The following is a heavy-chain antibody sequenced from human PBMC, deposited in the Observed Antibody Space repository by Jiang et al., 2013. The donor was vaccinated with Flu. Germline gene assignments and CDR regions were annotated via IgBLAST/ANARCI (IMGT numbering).Heavy chain of an antibody. D-gene: IGHD6-19*01. CDR2: IYPGDSDT. Sequence: GAEVEKSRGESLKISCKGSGYSFTSYWIGWVRQMPGKGLEWMGIIYPGDSDTRYSPSFQGQVTISADKSISTAYLQWSSLEASDTAMYYCARRDSSGLVEYWGQGTLVTVSS. CDR1: GYSFTSYW. V-gene: IGHV5-51*03. CDR3: ARRDSSGLVEY. J-gene: IGHJ4*02.